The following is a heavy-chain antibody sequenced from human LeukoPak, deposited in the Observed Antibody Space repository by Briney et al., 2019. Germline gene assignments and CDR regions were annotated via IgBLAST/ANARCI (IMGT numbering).Heavy chain of an antibody. J-gene: IGHJ3*02. D-gene: IGHD3-22*01. V-gene: IGHV4-59*01. CDR1: GGSISIYY. Sequence: PSETLSLTCTVSGGSISIYYWNWIRQPPGKGLECIGYIDYSGSTNYNPSLKSRVAISVDTFKNHFSLTLSSVTAADTAVYYCARGFGYDSTGYRAFDIWGQGTMVTVSS. CDR3: ARGFGYDSTGYRAFDI. CDR2: IDYSGST.